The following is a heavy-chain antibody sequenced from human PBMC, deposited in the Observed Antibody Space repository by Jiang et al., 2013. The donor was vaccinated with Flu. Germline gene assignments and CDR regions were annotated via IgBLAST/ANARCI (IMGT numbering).Heavy chain of an antibody. CDR2: ISYDGSNK. V-gene: IGHV3-30*18. CDR3: AKDVSITAFYDILTGYLPYGMDV. Sequence: TFSSYGMHWVRQAPGKGLEWVAVISYDGSNKYYADSVKGRFTISRDNSKNTLYLQMNSLRAEDTAVYYCAKDVSITAFYDILTGYLPYGMDVWGQGTTVTVSS. CDR1: TFSSYG. D-gene: IGHD3-9*01. J-gene: IGHJ6*02.